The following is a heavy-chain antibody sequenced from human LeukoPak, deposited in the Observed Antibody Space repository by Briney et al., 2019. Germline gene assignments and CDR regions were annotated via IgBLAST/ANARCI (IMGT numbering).Heavy chain of an antibody. Sequence: NPGGSLRLSCAASGFSFSGYSINWVRQAPGKGLEWVSSISPSSSYIYYADSVKGRFTISRDNAKNSLYLQMNSLRAEDTAVYYCARGRGCSSMSCYPDYWGQGTPVTVSS. CDR2: ISPSSSYI. J-gene: IGHJ4*02. CDR1: GFSFSGYS. V-gene: IGHV3-21*01. D-gene: IGHD2-2*01. CDR3: ARGRGCSSMSCYPDY.